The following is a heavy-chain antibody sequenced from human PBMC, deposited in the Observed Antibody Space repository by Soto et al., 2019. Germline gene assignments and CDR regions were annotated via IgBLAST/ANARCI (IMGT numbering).Heavy chain of an antibody. D-gene: IGHD2-15*01. CDR3: ARTYIPATQGWVYYFDY. Sequence: GESLKISCAASGFTFSSYWMHWVRQAPGKGLVWVSRINSDGSSTSYADSVKGRFTISRDNAKNTLYLQMNSLRAEDTAVYYCARTYIPATQGWVYYFDYWGQGTLVTVSS. V-gene: IGHV3-74*01. CDR1: GFTFSSYW. J-gene: IGHJ4*02. CDR2: INSDGSST.